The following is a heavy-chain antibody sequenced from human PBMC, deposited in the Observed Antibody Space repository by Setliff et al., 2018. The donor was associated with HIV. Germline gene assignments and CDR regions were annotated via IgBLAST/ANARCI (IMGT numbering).Heavy chain of an antibody. D-gene: IGHD6-19*01. J-gene: IGHJ6*02. CDR3: ARGVGSGLPYYGLDV. V-gene: IGHV1-69*10. CDR2: IIPPLGIE. Sequence: SVKVSCKASGGTFSSYTISWVRQAPGQGLEWMGGIIPPLGIENYAQRFQGRVTITADKSTSTAYMELSSLRSEDAAVYYCARGVGSGLPYYGLDVWGQGTTVTVSS. CDR1: GGTFSSYT.